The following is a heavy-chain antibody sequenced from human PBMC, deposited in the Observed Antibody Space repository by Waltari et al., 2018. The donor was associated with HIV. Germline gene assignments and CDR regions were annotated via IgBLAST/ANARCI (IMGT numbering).Heavy chain of an antibody. CDR1: GFTLNCVW. Sequence: EVQLVESGGDLLKPGGCLRLSCAASGFTLNCVWRSWVRQAPGKGLEWVGRIKTKGDGGATDYAAAVKGRFTISRDDSKNTVYLQMNSLKIEDTAVYYCTSEEDYGSGSHFDYWGQGTLVTVSS. D-gene: IGHD3-10*01. V-gene: IGHV3-15*01. CDR2: IKTKGDGGAT. J-gene: IGHJ4*02. CDR3: TSEEDYGSGSHFDY.